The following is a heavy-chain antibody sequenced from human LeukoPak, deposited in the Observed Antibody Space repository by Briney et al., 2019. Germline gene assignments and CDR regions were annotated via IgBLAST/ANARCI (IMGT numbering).Heavy chain of an antibody. J-gene: IGHJ4*02. Sequence: PGGSLRLSCAASGFTFSSYAMSWVRQAPGKGLEWVSAISTSGGSTYYADSVKGRFTVSRDNSKNTLYLQMNSLRAEDTAVYYCTTIQLFPYYYDSSGPYYFDYWGQGTLVTVSS. V-gene: IGHV3-23*01. CDR2: ISTSGGST. CDR3: TTIQLFPYYYDSSGPYYFDY. CDR1: GFTFSSYA. D-gene: IGHD3-22*01.